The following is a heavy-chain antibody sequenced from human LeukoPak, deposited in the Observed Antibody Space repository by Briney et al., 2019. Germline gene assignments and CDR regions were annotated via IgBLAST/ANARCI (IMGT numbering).Heavy chain of an antibody. CDR3: ARGRLIVAPGVYYFEY. J-gene: IGHJ4*02. CDR1: GDYSSDYY. D-gene: IGHD5-12*01. CDR2: ICYRGGT. V-gene: IGHV4-59*08. Sequence: SETLSLTCTVSGDYSSDYYWSWIRQPPGKGLEWIGYICYRGGTNYNPSLEWRVTISGDTSKNEFSLKLTSVTAADTAVYYCARGRLIVAPGVYYFEYWGQGTLVTVSS.